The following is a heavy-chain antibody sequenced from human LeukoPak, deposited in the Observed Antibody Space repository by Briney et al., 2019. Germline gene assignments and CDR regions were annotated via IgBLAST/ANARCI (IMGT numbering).Heavy chain of an antibody. CDR3: ARRSGSSSSDY. CDR2: IHPGDSDT. D-gene: IGHD6-6*01. Sequence: ESLKISCKGSGYKFTNYWIGWVRQMPGKGLEWMGIIHPGDSDTRYRPSFQGQITISVDKSISTAYLQWNSLKASDTAIYYCARRSGSSSSDYWGQGTLVSVSS. J-gene: IGHJ4*02. CDR1: GYKFTNYW. V-gene: IGHV5-51*06.